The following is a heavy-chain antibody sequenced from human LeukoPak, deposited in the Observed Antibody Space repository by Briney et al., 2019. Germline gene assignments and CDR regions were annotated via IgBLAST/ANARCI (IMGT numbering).Heavy chain of an antibody. CDR1: GFTFSGYE. Sequence: LRLSCAASGFTFSGYEMNWVRQPPGKGLEWIGEINHSGSTNYNPSLKSRVTISVDTSKNQFSLKLSSVTAADTAVYYCARGRTSSGWYWDYTYDAFDIWGQGTMVTVSS. J-gene: IGHJ3*02. D-gene: IGHD6-19*01. CDR2: INHSGST. CDR3: ARGRTSSGWYWDYTYDAFDI. V-gene: IGHV4-34*01.